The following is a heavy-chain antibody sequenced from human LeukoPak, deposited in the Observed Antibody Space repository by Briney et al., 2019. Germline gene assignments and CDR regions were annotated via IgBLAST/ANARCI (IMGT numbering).Heavy chain of an antibody. CDR3: PRDGSSLTNEPIRGYSSYGIDV. D-gene: IGHD1-1*01. Sequence: GGPVTLPHGPAQITLIHQEPSGTRQAPGQGLEGVALTYSDGSTSYTESVEGRFTISRDNSKNTLSLHLNSLRAEDTVSYCCPRDGSSLTNEPIRGYSSYGIDVWGQGSPVTVFS. CDR1: QITLIHQE. CDR2: TYSDGST. J-gene: IGHJ6*02. V-gene: IGHV3-53*01.